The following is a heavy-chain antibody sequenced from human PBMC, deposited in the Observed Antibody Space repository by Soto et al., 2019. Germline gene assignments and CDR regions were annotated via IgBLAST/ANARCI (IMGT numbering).Heavy chain of an antibody. CDR2: ISGSGGST. V-gene: IGHV3-23*01. Sequence: GGSLRLSCAASGFTFSSYAMSWVRQAPGKGLEWVSAISGSGGSTYYADSVKGRFTISRDNSKNTLYLQMSSLRAEDTAVYYCAKRGRDGYKEGTFDPWGQGTLVTVSS. D-gene: IGHD5-12*01. J-gene: IGHJ5*02. CDR1: GFTFSSYA. CDR3: AKRGRDGYKEGTFDP.